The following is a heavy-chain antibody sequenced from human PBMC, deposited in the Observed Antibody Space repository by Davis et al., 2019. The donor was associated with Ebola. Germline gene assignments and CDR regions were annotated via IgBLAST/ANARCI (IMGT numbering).Heavy chain of an antibody. D-gene: IGHD4-17*01. J-gene: IGHJ2*01. CDR3: ARPPPNNDYGDYGNYWYFDL. CDR1: AGSISSSNW. V-gene: IGHV4-4*02. CDR2: IYPSGST. Sequence: AGSLRLSCAVSAGSISSSNWWSWVRQPPGKGLEWIGEIYPSGSTNYNPSLKSRVTISVDTSKNQFSLKLSSVTAADTAVYYCARPPPNNDYGDYGNYWYFDLWGRGTLVTVSS.